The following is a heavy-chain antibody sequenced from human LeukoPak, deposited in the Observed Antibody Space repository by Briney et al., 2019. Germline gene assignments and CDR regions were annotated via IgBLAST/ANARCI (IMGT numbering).Heavy chain of an antibody. CDR2: IYYSGST. V-gene: IGHV4-39*07. D-gene: IGHD3-10*01. Sequence: NPSETLSLTCTVSGGSISSSSYHWGWIRQPPGKGLEWIGSIYYSGSTYYNPSLKSRVTISVDTSKNQFSLKLSSVTAADTAVYYCARMGGSGSLDYWGQGTLVTVSS. CDR3: ARMGGSGSLDY. CDR1: GGSISSSSYH. J-gene: IGHJ4*02.